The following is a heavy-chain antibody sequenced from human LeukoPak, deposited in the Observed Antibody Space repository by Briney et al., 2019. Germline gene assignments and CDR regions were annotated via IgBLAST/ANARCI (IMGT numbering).Heavy chain of an antibody. CDR1: GGSISSYY. J-gene: IGHJ6*02. CDR2: IYYSGST. CDR3: ARGLVVVVAASGGMDV. D-gene: IGHD2-15*01. Sequence: SETLSLTCTVSGGSISSYYWSWIRQPPGKGLEWIGYIYYSGSTNYNPSLKSRVTISVDTSKNQFSLKLSSVTAADTAVYYCARGLVVVVAASGGMDVWGQGTTVTVSS. V-gene: IGHV4-59*12.